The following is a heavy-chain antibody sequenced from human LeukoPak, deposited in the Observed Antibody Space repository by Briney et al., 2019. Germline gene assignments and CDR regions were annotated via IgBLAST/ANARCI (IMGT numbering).Heavy chain of an antibody. CDR3: ARGAFHYYGSGSYFDY. D-gene: IGHD3-10*01. V-gene: IGHV3-23*01. CDR2: ISGSGGST. J-gene: IGHJ4*02. Sequence: GGSLRLSCAASGFTFSSYGMSWVRQAPGKGLEWVSAISGSGGSTYYADSVKGRFTISRDNSKNTLYLQMNSLRAEDTAVYYCARGAFHYYGSGSYFDYWGQGTLVTVSS. CDR1: GFTFSSYG.